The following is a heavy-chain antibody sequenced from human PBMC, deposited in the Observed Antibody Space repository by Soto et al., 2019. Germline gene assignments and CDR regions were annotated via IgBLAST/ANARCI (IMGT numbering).Heavy chain of an antibody. CDR3: ARGASQYYDFWSGYYTGIGWFDP. Sequence: SETLSLTCAVYGGSFSGYYWSWIRQPPGKGPEWIGEINHSGSTNYNPSLKSRVTISVDTSKNQFSLKLSSVTAADTAVYYCARGASQYYDFWSGYYTGIGWFDPWGQGTLVTVSS. V-gene: IGHV4-34*01. D-gene: IGHD3-3*01. CDR2: INHSGST. J-gene: IGHJ5*02. CDR1: GGSFSGYY.